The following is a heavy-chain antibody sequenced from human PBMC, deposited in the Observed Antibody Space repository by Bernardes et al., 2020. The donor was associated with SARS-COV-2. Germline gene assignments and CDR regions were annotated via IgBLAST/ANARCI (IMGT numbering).Heavy chain of an antibody. CDR3: ATQRGYSYGFKVGYYYYGMDV. J-gene: IGHJ6*02. D-gene: IGHD5-18*01. Sequence: GGSLRLSCAASGFTFSSYAMSWVRQAPGKGLEWVSAISGSGGSTYYADSVKGRFTISRDNSKNTLYLQMNSLRAEDTAVYYCATQRGYSYGFKVGYYYYGMDVWGQGTTVTVSS. V-gene: IGHV3-23*01. CDR1: GFTFSSYA. CDR2: ISGSGGST.